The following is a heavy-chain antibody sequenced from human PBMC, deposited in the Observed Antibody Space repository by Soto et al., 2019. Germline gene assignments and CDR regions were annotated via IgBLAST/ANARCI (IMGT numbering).Heavy chain of an antibody. CDR3: AKDLAATATGDAFDI. CDR2: ISGSGGST. J-gene: IGHJ3*02. V-gene: IGHV3-23*01. Sequence: GGSLKLSCAASGFTFSSYAMSWVRQAPGKGLEWVSAISGSGGSTYYADSVKGRFTISRDNSKNTLYLQMNSLRAEDTAVHYCAKDLAATATGDAFDIWGQGTMVTVSS. D-gene: IGHD1-1*01. CDR1: GFTFSSYA.